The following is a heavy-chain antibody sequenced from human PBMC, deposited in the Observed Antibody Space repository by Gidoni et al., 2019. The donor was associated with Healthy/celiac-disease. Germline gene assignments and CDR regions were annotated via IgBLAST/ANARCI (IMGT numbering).Heavy chain of an antibody. D-gene: IGHD6-13*01. CDR3: AKDRILNRYSSSWYYFDY. CDR2: ISGSGGST. Sequence: EVQLVKSGGGLVQPGGSLRLSCAASGFTFSRYALSWVPQAPGKGLEWVSAISGSGGSTYYADSVKGRFTISRDNSKNTLYLQMNSLRAEDTAVYYCAKDRILNRYSSSWYYFDYWGQGTLVTVSS. CDR1: GFTFSRYA. J-gene: IGHJ4*02. V-gene: IGHV3-23*04.